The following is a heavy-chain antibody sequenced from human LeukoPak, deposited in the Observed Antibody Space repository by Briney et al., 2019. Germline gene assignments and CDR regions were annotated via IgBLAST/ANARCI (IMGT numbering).Heavy chain of an antibody. CDR1: GDSLINYY. V-gene: IGHV4-59*08. J-gene: IGHJ4*02. CDR3: ARHGEYSATHLLEY. Sequence: SETLSLSCIVSGDSLINYYCSWIRQPPGKGLEWIVYIHYSRDTAYNSSLNGRATLSLDRSKNQFSLKVNSVTAADTAVYYCARHGEYSATHLLEYWGQGTPVTVSS. CDR2: IHYSRDT. D-gene: IGHD5-12*01.